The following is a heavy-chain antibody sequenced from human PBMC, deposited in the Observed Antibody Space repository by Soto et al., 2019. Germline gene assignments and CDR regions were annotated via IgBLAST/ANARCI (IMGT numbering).Heavy chain of an antibody. V-gene: IGHV4-34*01. D-gene: IGHD6-13*01. J-gene: IGHJ5*02. Sequence: SETLSLTCAVYGGSFSGYYWSWIRQPPGKGLEWIGEINHSGSTNYNPSLKSRVTISVDTSKNQFSLKLSSVTAADTAVYYCARVMSSSWYLANWFDPWGQGTLVTVSS. CDR2: INHSGST. CDR1: GGSFSGYY. CDR3: ARVMSSSWYLANWFDP.